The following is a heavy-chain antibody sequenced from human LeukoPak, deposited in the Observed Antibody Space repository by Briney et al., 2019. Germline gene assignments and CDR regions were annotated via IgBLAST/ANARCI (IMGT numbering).Heavy chain of an antibody. J-gene: IGHJ4*02. CDR3: AVQSSGWYRFLSY. CDR2: ISSSGSTI. V-gene: IGHV3-11*04. D-gene: IGHD6-19*01. Sequence: PGGSLRLSCAASGFTFSDYYMSWIRQAPGKGLEWVSYISSSGSTIYYADSVKGRFTISRDNAKNSLYLQMNSLRAEDTAVYYCAVQSSGWYRFLSYWGQGTLVTVSS. CDR1: GFTFSDYY.